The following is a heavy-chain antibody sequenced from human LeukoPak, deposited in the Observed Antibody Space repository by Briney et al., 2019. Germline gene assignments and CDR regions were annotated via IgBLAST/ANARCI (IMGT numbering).Heavy chain of an antibody. Sequence: GGSLRLSCAASGIAFSSYWMHWVRQAPGKGLVWVSRINSDESSTSYADSVKGRFTISKDNAKNSLYLQMNSLRAEDTALYYCASSGLLVRAFDIWGQGTMVTVSS. J-gene: IGHJ3*02. D-gene: IGHD2-8*02. CDR2: INSDESST. CDR3: ASSGLLVRAFDI. V-gene: IGHV3-74*01. CDR1: GIAFSSYW.